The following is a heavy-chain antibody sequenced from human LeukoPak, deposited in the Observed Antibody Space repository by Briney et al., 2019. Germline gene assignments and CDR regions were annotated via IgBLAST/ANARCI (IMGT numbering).Heavy chain of an antibody. CDR1: GFIFSSYG. V-gene: IGHV3-30*02. CDR3: AKVGGITIYSFGPDY. Sequence: PGGSLRLSCAASGFIFSSYGMHWIRQAPGKGLEWVAFIRYDGSNKYYADSVKGRFTISRDSSKKTLYLQMNSLRAEDTAVYYCAKVGGITIYSFGPDYWGQGTLVTVSS. J-gene: IGHJ4*02. CDR2: IRYDGSNK. D-gene: IGHD3-9*01.